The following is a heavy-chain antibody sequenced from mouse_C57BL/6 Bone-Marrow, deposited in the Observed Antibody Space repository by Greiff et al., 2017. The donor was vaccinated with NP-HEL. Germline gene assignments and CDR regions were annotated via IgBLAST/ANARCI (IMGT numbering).Heavy chain of an antibody. V-gene: IGHV1-39*01. CDR2: GTT. Sequence: EVQLQQSGPELVKPGASVKISCKASGYSFTDYNMNYGTTSYNQKFKGKATLTVDQSSSTAYMQLNSLTSEDSAVYYCARVGDYYGSSPAYWGQGTLVTVSA. J-gene: IGHJ3*01. D-gene: IGHD1-1*01. CDR1: GYSFTDYN. CDR3: ARVGDYYGSSPAY.